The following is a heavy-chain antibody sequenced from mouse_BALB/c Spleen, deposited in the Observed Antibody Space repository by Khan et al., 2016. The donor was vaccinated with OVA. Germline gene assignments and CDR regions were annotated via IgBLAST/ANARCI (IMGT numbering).Heavy chain of an antibody. CDR2: IWADGGT. J-gene: IGHJ1*01. CDR3: ARSDDGYPEWYFDV. CDR1: GFSLTSYS. Sequence: QVQLKQSGPGLVAPSQSLSITCSVSGFSLTSYSVHWVRQPPGKVLEWLGVIWADGGTNYNSALMSRLSITKDNSKSQVFLKMNSLQTDDTAIYYCARSDDGYPEWYFDVWGAGTTVTVSS. V-gene: IGHV2-9*02. D-gene: IGHD2-3*01.